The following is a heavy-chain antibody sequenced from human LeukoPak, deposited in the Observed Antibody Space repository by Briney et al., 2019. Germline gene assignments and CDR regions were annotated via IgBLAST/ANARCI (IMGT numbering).Heavy chain of an antibody. CDR1: GYTFTSYY. J-gene: IGHJ4*02. CDR3: AGVLVGASGNYFDY. CDR2: INPSGGST. Sequence: WASVKVSCTASGYTFTSYYMHWVRQAPGQGLEWMGMINPSGGSTNYAQKFQGRVTMTRDTSTSTVYLELSSLRSEDTAVYYCAGVLVGASGNYFDYWGQGTLVTVSS. D-gene: IGHD1-26*01. V-gene: IGHV1-46*01.